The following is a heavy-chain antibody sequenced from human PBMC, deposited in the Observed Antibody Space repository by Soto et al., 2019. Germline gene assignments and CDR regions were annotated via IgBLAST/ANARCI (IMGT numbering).Heavy chain of an antibody. CDR1: GYTFTSYG. CDR2: ISAYNGNT. D-gene: IGHD2-15*01. Sequence: ASVKVSCKASGYTFTSYGISWVRQAPGQGLEWMGWISAYNGNTNYAQKLQGRVTMTTDTSTSTAYMELRSLRSDDTAVYYCARGAPVYCSGGSCWIDYWGQGTLVTVSS. V-gene: IGHV1-18*01. CDR3: ARGAPVYCSGGSCWIDY. J-gene: IGHJ4*02.